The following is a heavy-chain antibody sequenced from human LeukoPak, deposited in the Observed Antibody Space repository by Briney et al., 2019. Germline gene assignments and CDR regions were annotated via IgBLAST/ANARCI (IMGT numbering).Heavy chain of an antibody. D-gene: IGHD5-12*01. Sequence: GGSLRLSCAASGFSISNSAMSWVRQAPGKGLEWVSLIVASSGSTFYADSVKGRFTISRDSSKNTLYLQMNSLGAEDMAVYYCAKGAYDYIEMGYFDYWGQGTLVTVSS. CDR1: GFSISNSA. J-gene: IGHJ4*02. CDR2: IVASSGST. V-gene: IGHV3-23*01. CDR3: AKGAYDYIEMGYFDY.